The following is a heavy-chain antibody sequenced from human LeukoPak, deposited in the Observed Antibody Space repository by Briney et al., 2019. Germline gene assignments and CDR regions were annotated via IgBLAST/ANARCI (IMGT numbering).Heavy chain of an antibody. V-gene: IGHV1-46*01. CDR2: INPSGGST. J-gene: IGHJ3*02. CDR3: ARGVWRHAFDI. CDR1: GYTFTSYY. Sequence: ASVKVSCKASGYTFTSYYMHWVRQAPGQGLEWMGIINPSGGSTSYAQKLQGRVTMTTDTSTSTAYMELRSLRSDDTAVYYCARGVWRHAFDIWGQGTMVTVSS. D-gene: IGHD3-16*01.